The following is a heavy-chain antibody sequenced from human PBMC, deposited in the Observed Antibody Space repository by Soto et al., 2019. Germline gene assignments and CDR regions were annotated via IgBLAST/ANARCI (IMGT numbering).Heavy chain of an antibody. D-gene: IGHD4-17*01. CDR3: ARVDYGDYPWFDP. V-gene: IGHV4-61*01. J-gene: IGHJ5*02. Sequence: QVQLQESGPGLVKPSDTLSLTCSVPGGSVSSHLYYWGWIRQPPGNGLEWIANVYYNGSTNYNPSHKSRVTISLDTSKNQFSLKMSSVTAADTAVYYCARVDYGDYPWFDPWGQGTPVTASS. CDR1: GGSVSSHLYY. CDR2: VYYNGST.